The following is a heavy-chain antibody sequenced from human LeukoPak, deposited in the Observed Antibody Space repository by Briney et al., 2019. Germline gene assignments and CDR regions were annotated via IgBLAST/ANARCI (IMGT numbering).Heavy chain of an antibody. D-gene: IGHD6-19*01. CDR2: ISWDSSII. CDR1: GFMFDDYA. CDR3: AKGSFSSGWYGSHFDS. Sequence: SGGSLRLSCAASGFMFDDYAMNWVRQAPGKGLEWVSLISWDSSIIHYADSVKGRFEISRDNTKNSLYLQMNGLRPEDTALYYCAKGSFSSGWYGSHFDSWGRGTLVTVSS. V-gene: IGHV3-43D*03. J-gene: IGHJ4*02.